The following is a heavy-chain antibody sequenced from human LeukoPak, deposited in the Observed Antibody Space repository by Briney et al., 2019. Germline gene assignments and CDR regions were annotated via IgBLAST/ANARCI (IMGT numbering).Heavy chain of an antibody. V-gene: IGHV3-30*04. CDR1: GFTFSTYS. J-gene: IGHJ4*02. D-gene: IGHD6-19*01. CDR2: ISYDGSNK. Sequence: GSLRLSCAASGFTFSTYSMHWVRQAPGKGLQWVAAISYDGSNKNYADSVKGRFTISRDNSKNTLYLQMNSLRAEVTAVYYCARGLRIAVAGNIDYWGQGTLVTVSS. CDR3: ARGLRIAVAGNIDY.